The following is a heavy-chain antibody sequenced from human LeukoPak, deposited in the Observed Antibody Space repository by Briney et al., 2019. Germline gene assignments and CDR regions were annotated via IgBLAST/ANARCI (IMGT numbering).Heavy chain of an antibody. D-gene: IGHD4-23*01. J-gene: IGHJ4*02. CDR2: TSDSGVST. CDR3: AKRSDYGGNRNYFDS. V-gene: IGHV3-23*01. Sequence: GGSLRLSCAASGFTLSNHWMYWVRQAPGKGLEWVSATSDSGVSTYYADSVKGRFTISRDNSKNTLYLQMNSLRAEDTAVYYCAKRSDYGGNRNYFDSWGQGTLVTVSS. CDR1: GFTLSNHW.